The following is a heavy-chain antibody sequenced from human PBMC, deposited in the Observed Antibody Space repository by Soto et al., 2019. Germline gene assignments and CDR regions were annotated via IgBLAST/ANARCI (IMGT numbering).Heavy chain of an antibody. V-gene: IGHV3-21*01. Sequence: GGSLRLSCAASGFTFSSYSMNWVRQAPGKGLEWVSSISSSSSYIYYADSVKGRFTISRDNAKNSLYLQMNSLRAEDTAVYYCAREDIVVVVAATPYYYYGMDVWGQGTTVTVSS. J-gene: IGHJ6*02. CDR3: AREDIVVVVAATPYYYYGMDV. D-gene: IGHD2-15*01. CDR1: GFTFSSYS. CDR2: ISSSSSYI.